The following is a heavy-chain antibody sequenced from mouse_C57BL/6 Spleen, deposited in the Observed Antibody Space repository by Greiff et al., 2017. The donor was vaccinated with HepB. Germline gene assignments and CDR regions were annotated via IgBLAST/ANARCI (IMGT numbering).Heavy chain of an antibody. D-gene: IGHD1-1*01. V-gene: IGHV2-6*01. J-gene: IGHJ4*01. CDR2: IWGVGST. CDR1: GFSLTSYG. Sequence: VQLKESGPGLVAPSQSLSITCTVSGFSLTSYGVDWVRQSPGKGLEWLGVIWGVGSTNYNSALKSRLSISKDNSKSQVFLKMNSLQTDDTAMYYCASSITEDYYAMDYWGQGTSVTVSS. CDR3: ASSITEDYYAMDY.